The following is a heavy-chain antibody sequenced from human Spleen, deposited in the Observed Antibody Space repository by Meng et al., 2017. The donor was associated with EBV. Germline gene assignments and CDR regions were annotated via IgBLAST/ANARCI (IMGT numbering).Heavy chain of an antibody. J-gene: IGHJ4*02. Sequence: PLKETGPGLVKPPEPLSLPCTVYGGSDSVPSDHCGWIRRPPGKALEWIGYIYYKGSANYNPSLRSRVAISVDTYKNQFSLKLRSVTAADTAVYYCARKYSYVPEVDYWGQGTLVTVSS. D-gene: IGHD5-18*01. CDR1: GGSDSVPSDH. CDR2: IYYKGSA. CDR3: ARKYSYVPEVDY. V-gene: IGHV4-61*01.